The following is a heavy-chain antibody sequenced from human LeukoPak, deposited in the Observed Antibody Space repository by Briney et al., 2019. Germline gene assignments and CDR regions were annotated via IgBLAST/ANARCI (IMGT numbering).Heavy chain of an antibody. V-gene: IGHV4-38-2*02. CDR3: AREDDYNAWNEYSSRDY. J-gene: IGHJ4*02. CDR1: GYSISSGYY. Sequence: PSETLSLTCTVSGYSISSGYYWGWVRQPPGKGLEWIASIYYSGATSYKTSLKSRPTISLDASHNQFSLKLRSVTAADTAVYYCAREDDYNAWNEYSSRDYWGQGLLVTVSS. CDR2: IYYSGAT. D-gene: IGHD4-11*01.